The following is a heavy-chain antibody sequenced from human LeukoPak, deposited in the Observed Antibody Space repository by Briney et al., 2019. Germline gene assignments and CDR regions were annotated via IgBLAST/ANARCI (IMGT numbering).Heavy chain of an antibody. Sequence: GGSLRLSCVASGFTFRKHWMSWVRRAPGKGLEWVANIKHDGSKEYYVDSVKGRFTISRDNAKNSLYLQMNSLRAEDTAVYFCARHENGYDYEDGMDVWGQGATVTVSS. CDR3: ARHENGYDYEDGMDV. V-gene: IGHV3-7*01. J-gene: IGHJ6*02. CDR1: GFTFRKHW. CDR2: IKHDGSKE. D-gene: IGHD3-22*01.